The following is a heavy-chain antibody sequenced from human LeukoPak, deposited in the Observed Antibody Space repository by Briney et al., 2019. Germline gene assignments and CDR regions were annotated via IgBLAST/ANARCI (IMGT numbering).Heavy chain of an antibody. J-gene: IGHJ3*01. V-gene: IGHV3-23*01. CDR3: AKCRTTCYANGFDF. Sequence: GGSLRLSCAASGFTFSSFSMSWVRQAPGKGLEWVSAISGSGGDTHYADSVKGRFTISRDNSKNTLHLQMSSLRAEDTAVYYCAKCRTTCYANGFDFWGQGTKVTVSS. CDR2: ISGSGGDT. CDR1: GFTFSSFS. D-gene: IGHD2-2*01.